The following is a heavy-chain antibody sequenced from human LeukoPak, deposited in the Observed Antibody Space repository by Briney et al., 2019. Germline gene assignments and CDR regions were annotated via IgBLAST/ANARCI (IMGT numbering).Heavy chain of an antibody. D-gene: IGHD3-22*01. V-gene: IGHV5-51*01. J-gene: IGHJ3*02. CDR1: GYSFTSYW. CDR3: ASSEIGGYYYDSILDAFDI. Sequence: GESLKISCKGSGYSFTSYWIGWVRQMPGKGLEWMGIIYPGDSDTRYSPSFQGQVTISPDKSISTAYLQWSSLKASDTAMYSCASSEIGGYYYDSILDAFDIWGQGTMVTVSS. CDR2: IYPGDSDT.